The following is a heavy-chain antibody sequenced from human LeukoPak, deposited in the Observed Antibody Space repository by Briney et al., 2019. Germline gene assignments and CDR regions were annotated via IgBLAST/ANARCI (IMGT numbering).Heavy chain of an antibody. CDR3: ARDGAATSNYYFDY. CDR2: TYYRSKWSN. D-gene: IGHD6-13*01. V-gene: IGHV6-1*01. CDR1: GDSVSTNSAA. Sequence: SQTLSLTCAISGDSVSTNSAAWNWIRQSPSRGLEWLGRTYYRSKWSNDYALSVKSRIVINPDTSKNQFSLHLNSVTPEDTAVYYCARDGAATSNYYFDYWGQGTLVTVSS. J-gene: IGHJ4*02.